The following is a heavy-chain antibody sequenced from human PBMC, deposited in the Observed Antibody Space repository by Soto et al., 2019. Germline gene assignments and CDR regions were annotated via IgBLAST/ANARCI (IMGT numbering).Heavy chain of an antibody. J-gene: IGHJ1*01. CDR1: GGSISSGGYY. CDR2: IYYSGGT. Sequence: KASETLSLTCTVSGGSISSGGYYWSWIRQHQGKGLEWIGYIYYSGGTNYNASLQIRVSISGDTSKNQFSLKLRFVTAADTAVYYCARGRGGVQHWGQGNLVTSPQ. CDR3: ARGRGGVQH. V-gene: IGHV4-31*03. D-gene: IGHD3-3*01.